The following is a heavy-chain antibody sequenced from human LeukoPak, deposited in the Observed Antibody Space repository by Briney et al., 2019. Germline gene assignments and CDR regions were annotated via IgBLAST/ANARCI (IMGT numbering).Heavy chain of an antibody. J-gene: IGHJ6*03. CDR2: MNPNSGNT. CDR1: GYTFTSYD. V-gene: IGHV1-8*01. Sequence: ASVKVSCKASGYTFTSYDINWVRQATGQELEWMGWMNPNSGNTGYAQKFQGRVTMTRNTSISTAYMELSSLRSEDTAVYYCARVSYEGYYYYYYYMDVWGKGTTVTVSS. D-gene: IGHD5-12*01. CDR3: ARVSYEGYYYYYYYMDV.